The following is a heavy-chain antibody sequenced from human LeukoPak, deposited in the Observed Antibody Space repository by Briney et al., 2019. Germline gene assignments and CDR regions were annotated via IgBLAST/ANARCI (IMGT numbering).Heavy chain of an antibody. Sequence: KSGGSLRLSCAASGFTFSSYSMNWVRQAPGKGLEWVSSISSSSSYIYYADSVKGRFTISRDNAKDSLYLQMNSLRAEDTAVYYCAKAGLVRGSRGELAFDIWGQGTMVTVSS. CDR1: GFTFSSYS. V-gene: IGHV3-21*04. CDR2: ISSSSSYI. D-gene: IGHD3-10*01. J-gene: IGHJ3*02. CDR3: AKAGLVRGSRGELAFDI.